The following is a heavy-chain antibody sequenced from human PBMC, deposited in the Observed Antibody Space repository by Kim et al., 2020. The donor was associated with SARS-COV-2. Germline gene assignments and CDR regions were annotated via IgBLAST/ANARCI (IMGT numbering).Heavy chain of an antibody. Sequence: SETLSLTCSVSGGSISSVGYYWSWIRQHPGKGLEWIGFIYYSGSTYYSSSLKSRVTISLDTSENQFSLKLSSVTAADTAVYYCARVLSFSGSGSSHYFDFWGQGTLVTVSS. V-gene: IGHV4-31*03. CDR1: GGSISSVGYY. D-gene: IGHD3-10*01. CDR2: IYYSGST. CDR3: ARVLSFSGSGSSHYFDF. J-gene: IGHJ4*02.